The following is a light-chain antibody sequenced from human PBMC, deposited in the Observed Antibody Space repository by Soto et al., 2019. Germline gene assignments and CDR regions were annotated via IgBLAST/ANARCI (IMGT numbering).Light chain of an antibody. Sequence: DIVMTQSPDSLAVSLGERATINCKSSQSVLYSSNNNNYLAWYQHKPGQPPKLLIYWASTRESGVPDRFSGSGSATDFTLTINSLQAEDVAVYYCQQYYTTPITFGQGTRLEI. V-gene: IGKV4-1*01. J-gene: IGKJ5*01. CDR3: QQYYTTPIT. CDR2: WAS. CDR1: QSVLYSSNNNNY.